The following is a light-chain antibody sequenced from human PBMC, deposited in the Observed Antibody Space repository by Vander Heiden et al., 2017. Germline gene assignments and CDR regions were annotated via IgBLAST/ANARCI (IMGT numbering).Light chain of an antibody. J-gene: IGKJ1*01. Sequence: DLVMSQSADSLAVSLGERATINCKSSQIIVYSSNNKNFLARYQLKPGKPPKLLISWASTRDSGVPDRFSGSGSPTDYTLTISSLLAEDVAVYYCQQYYTTPWTFGQGTKVEI. V-gene: IGKV4-1*01. CDR3: QQYYTTPWT. CDR2: WAS. CDR1: QIIVYSSNNKNF.